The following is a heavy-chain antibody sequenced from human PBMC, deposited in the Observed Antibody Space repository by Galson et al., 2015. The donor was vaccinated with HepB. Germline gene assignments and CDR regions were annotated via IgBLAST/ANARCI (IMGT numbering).Heavy chain of an antibody. CDR2: ISSDGGNK. D-gene: IGHD5-18*01. J-gene: IGHJ6*02. V-gene: IGHV3-30-3*01. Sequence: SLRLSCAASGFTFSSYGMHWVRQAPGKGLEWVAVISSDGGNKYFADSVKGRFTISRDDSKNTLYLQMNSLRAEDTALYYCARDFKIQLWGPYYYYGMDVWGQGTTVTVSS. CDR3: ARDFKIQLWGPYYYYGMDV. CDR1: GFTFSSYG.